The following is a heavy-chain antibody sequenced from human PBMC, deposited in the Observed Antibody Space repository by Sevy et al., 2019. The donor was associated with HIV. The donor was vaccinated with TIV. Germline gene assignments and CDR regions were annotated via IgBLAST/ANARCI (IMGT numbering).Heavy chain of an antibody. V-gene: IGHV3-23*01. CDR2: ISGSSAYT. CDR1: GFAFSNFA. D-gene: IGHD3-10*01. J-gene: IGHJ6*03. CDR3: ARGINFYGSGREGHSYMDV. Sequence: GGSLRLSCAASGFAFSNFAISWVRQAPGKGLEWVSLISGSSAYTYYADSVKGRFTISRDNSKNTLYLQMNSLRVEDTDLYYCARGINFYGSGREGHSYMDVWGKGTTVTVSS.